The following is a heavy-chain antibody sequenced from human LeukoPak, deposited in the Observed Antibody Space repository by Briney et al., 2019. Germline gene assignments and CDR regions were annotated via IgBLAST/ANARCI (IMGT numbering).Heavy chain of an antibody. Sequence: GGSLRLSCVASGFTFSIYDMHWVRQATGKGLEWVSAIGTAADTYYLGSAKGRFTISREDAKNSLYLQMNSLRAGDTAVYYCARVRRLQNYFYGMEVWGQGTTVTVSS. CDR3: ARVRRLQNYFYGMEV. D-gene: IGHD5-12*01. J-gene: IGHJ6*02. V-gene: IGHV3-13*04. CDR2: IGTAADT. CDR1: GFTFSIYD.